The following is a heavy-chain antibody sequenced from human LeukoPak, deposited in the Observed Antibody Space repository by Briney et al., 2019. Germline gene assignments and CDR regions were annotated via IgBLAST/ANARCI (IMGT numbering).Heavy chain of an antibody. CDR1: GGSISSYY. CDR2: IYDSGSI. D-gene: IGHD6-13*01. CDR3: ARGIAEGNWFDP. V-gene: IGHV4-59*01. Sequence: SETLSLTCTVSGGSISSYYWSWIRQSPGKGLEWIEYIYDSGSINYSPSLKSRVTISVDTSKNHFSLRLSSVTAADTAVYYCARGIAEGNWFDPWGQGTRVTVSS. J-gene: IGHJ5*02.